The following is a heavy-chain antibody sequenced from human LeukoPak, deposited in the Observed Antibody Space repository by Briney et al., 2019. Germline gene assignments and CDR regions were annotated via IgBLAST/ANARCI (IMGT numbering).Heavy chain of an antibody. D-gene: IGHD3-22*01. CDR1: GFTFS. Sequence: GGSLRLSCAASGFTFSWVRQAPGKGLEWVSFITPNADRTSYAGSVEGRFTISRDNPRNTLYMQMNSLRDEDTAVYYCAIMHGYYDGSGYWVQWGQGTLVTVSS. CDR2: ITPNADRT. CDR3: AIMHGYYDGSGYWVQ. V-gene: IGHV3-23*01. J-gene: IGHJ1*01.